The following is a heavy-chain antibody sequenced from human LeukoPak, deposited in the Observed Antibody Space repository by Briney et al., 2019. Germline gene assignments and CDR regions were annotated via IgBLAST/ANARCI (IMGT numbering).Heavy chain of an antibody. D-gene: IGHD3-22*01. CDR3: ARDRGYYDSSDGAFDI. CDR2: ISSSGSTI. J-gene: IGHJ3*02. Sequence: GGSLRLSCAASGFTFGSYEMNWVRQAPGKGLEWVSYISSSGSTIYYADSVKGRFTISRDNAKNSLYLQMNSLRAEDTAVYYCARDRGYYDSSDGAFDIWGQGTMVTVSS. CDR1: GFTFGSYE. V-gene: IGHV3-48*03.